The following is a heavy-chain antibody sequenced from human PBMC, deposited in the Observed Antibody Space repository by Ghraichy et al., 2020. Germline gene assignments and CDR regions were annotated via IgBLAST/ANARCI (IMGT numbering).Heavy chain of an antibody. D-gene: IGHD6-19*01. V-gene: IGHV3-7*03. CDR2: INQDGSEK. Sequence: GESLNISCAASGFTLGGYWMSWVRQAPGRGPEWVANINQDGSEKYYVDSLRGRFTISRDNAKNTLYLQMNSLRAEDTAVYYCARPGYSSGWFGFEYWGQGALVTVSS. J-gene: IGHJ4*02. CDR1: GFTLGGYW. CDR3: ARPGYSSGWFGFEY.